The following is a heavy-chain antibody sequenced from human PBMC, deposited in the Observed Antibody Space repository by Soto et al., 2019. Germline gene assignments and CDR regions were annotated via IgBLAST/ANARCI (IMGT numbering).Heavy chain of an antibody. D-gene: IGHD2-15*01. Sequence: GGSLRLSCAASGFTFSSYAMSWVRQAPGKGLEWVSAISGSGGSTYYADSVKGRFTISRDNSKNTLYLQMNSLRAEDTAVYYCAKGGDVVVVAATDYWGQGTLVTVSS. J-gene: IGHJ4*02. V-gene: IGHV3-23*01. CDR2: ISGSGGST. CDR3: AKGGDVVVVAATDY. CDR1: GFTFSSYA.